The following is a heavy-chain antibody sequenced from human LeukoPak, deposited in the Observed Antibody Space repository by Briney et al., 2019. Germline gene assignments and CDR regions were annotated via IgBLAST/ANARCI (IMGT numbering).Heavy chain of an antibody. D-gene: IGHD3-9*01. CDR2: IYYSGST. J-gene: IGHJ6*02. CDR1: GGSISSSSYY. V-gene: IGHV4-39*07. Sequence: PSETLSLTCTVSGGSISSSSYYWGWIRQPPGKGLEWIGSIYYSGSTYYNPSLKSRVSISVDTSKNQFSLKLSSVTAADTAVYYCASDVLRYFDWLFVGMDVWGQGTTVTVSS. CDR3: ASDVLRYFDWLFVGMDV.